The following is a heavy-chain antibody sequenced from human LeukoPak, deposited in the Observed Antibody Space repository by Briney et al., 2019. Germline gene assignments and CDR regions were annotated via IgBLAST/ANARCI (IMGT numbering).Heavy chain of an antibody. CDR3: ARVRFGYGGFDP. CDR2: IYYSGST. D-gene: IGHD3-16*01. V-gene: IGHV4-59*01. Sequence: SETLSLTCTVSGGSISSYYWSWIRQPPGMGLDWIGYIYYSGSTNYNPSLKSRVHISVDTSKNQFSLKLTSVTAADTAVYYCARVRFGYGGFDPWGQGTLVTVSS. J-gene: IGHJ5*02. CDR1: GGSISSYY.